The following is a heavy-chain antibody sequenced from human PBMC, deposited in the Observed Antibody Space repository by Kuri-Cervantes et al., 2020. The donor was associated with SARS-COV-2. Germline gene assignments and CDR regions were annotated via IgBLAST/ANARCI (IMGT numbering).Heavy chain of an antibody. J-gene: IGHJ4*02. CDR1: GFLFSAPA. Sequence: GGSLRLSCEVSGFLFSAPAIHWVRQASGKGLEWVGRVRGKANSYATAYAASVKGRFTISRDDSKNMAYLQMNSLKTEDTAVYYCTTLIDYWGQGALVTVSS. CDR2: VRGKANSYAT. V-gene: IGHV3-73*01. CDR3: TTLIDY.